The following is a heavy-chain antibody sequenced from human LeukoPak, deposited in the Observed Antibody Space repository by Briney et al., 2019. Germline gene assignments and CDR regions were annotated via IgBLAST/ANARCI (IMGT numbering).Heavy chain of an antibody. J-gene: IGHJ4*02. CDR1: GFTVSSSY. CDR2: IYNGGNT. Sequence: GGSLRLSCAASGFTVSSSYMNWVRQAPGKGLEWVSAIYNGGNTYYADSVKGRFTISRDNSKNTLYLQMNSLRAEDTAVYYCARDGSNWGIYYWGQGTLVTVSS. V-gene: IGHV3-53*01. CDR3: ARDGSNWGIYY. D-gene: IGHD6-13*01.